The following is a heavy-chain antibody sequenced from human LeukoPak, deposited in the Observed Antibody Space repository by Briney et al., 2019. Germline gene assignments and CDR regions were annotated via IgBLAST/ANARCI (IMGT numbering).Heavy chain of an antibody. CDR3: ARETLYGDYEGGPLYYFDY. D-gene: IGHD4-17*01. V-gene: IGHV3-30-3*01. J-gene: IGHJ4*02. CDR1: GFTFSSYA. CDR2: ISYDGSNK. Sequence: GRSLRLSCAASGFTFSSYAMHWVRQAPGKGLEWVAVISYDGSNKYYADSVKGRFTISRDNSKNTLYLQMNGLRAEDTAVYYCARETLYGDYEGGPLYYFDYWGQGTLVTVSS.